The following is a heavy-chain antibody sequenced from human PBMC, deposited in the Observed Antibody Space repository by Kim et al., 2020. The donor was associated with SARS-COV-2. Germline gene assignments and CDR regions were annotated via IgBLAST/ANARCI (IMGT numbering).Heavy chain of an antibody. CDR2: ISSSSSTI. CDR1: GFTFSSYS. D-gene: IGHD6-19*01. CDR3: ARDGSGWHYYYYGMDV. J-gene: IGHJ6*02. Sequence: GGSLRLSCAASGFTFSSYSMNWVRQAPGKGLEWVSYISSSSSTIYYADSVKGRFPISRDNAKNSLYLQMNSLRDEDTAVYYCARDGSGWHYYYYGMDVWRRRTTVAVAS. V-gene: IGHV3-48*02.